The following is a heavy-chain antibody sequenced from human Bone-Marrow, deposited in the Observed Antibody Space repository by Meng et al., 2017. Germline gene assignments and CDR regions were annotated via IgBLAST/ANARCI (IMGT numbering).Heavy chain of an antibody. CDR2: IIPIFGTA. Sequence: QVQFVQSGAEVQKPGASVKVSCKASGYTFTYYGITWVRQAPGQGLEWMGGIIPIFGTANYAQKFQGRVTITADESTSTAYMELSSLRSEDTAVYYCARDLGGDDWGQGTLVTVSS. V-gene: IGHV1-69*13. CDR3: ARDLGGDD. J-gene: IGHJ4*02. D-gene: IGHD3-10*01. CDR1: GYTFTYYG.